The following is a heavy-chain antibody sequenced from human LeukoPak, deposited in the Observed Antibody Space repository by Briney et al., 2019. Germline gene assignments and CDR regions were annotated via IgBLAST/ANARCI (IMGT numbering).Heavy chain of an antibody. D-gene: IGHD5-24*01. V-gene: IGHV1-69*05. J-gene: IGHJ4*02. Sequence: SVKVSCKASGGTFSSYAISWVRQAPGQGLEWMGGIIPIFGTANYAQKFQGRVTITTDESTSTAYMELSSLRSEDTAVYYCARVGGYNYLFDHWGQGTLVTVSS. CDR1: GGTFSSYA. CDR2: IIPIFGTA. CDR3: ARVGGYNYLFDH.